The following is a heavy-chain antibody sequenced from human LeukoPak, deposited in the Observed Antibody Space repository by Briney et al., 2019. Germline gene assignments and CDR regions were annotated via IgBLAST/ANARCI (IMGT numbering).Heavy chain of an antibody. Sequence: GGSLRLSCAASGFTFSDYYMSLIRQAPGKGLEWVSNISSSGSTIYYADSVKGRFTISRDNAKNSLYLQMNSLRAEDTAVYYCARDLAVYYDYVWGSYRPPGYWGQGTLVTVSS. CDR3: ARDLAVYYDYVWGSYRPPGY. J-gene: IGHJ4*02. CDR1: GFTFSDYY. D-gene: IGHD3-16*02. V-gene: IGHV3-11*01. CDR2: ISSSGSTI.